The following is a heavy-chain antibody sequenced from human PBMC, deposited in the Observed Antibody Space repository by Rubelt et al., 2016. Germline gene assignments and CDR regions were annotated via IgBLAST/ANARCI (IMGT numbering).Heavy chain of an antibody. Sequence: QLQLQESGPGLVKPSETLSLTCTVSGGSISSSSYYWGWIRQPPGKGLEWIGSIYYSGSTYYNPSLKSRVTISVDTSKNQFSLKLSSVTAADTAVYYCAREIVVPAAIVRYFDYWGQGTLVTVSS. CDR1: GGSISSSSYY. J-gene: IGHJ4*02. V-gene: IGHV4-39*01. D-gene: IGHD2-2*01. CDR2: IYYSGST. CDR3: AREIVVPAAIVRYFDY.